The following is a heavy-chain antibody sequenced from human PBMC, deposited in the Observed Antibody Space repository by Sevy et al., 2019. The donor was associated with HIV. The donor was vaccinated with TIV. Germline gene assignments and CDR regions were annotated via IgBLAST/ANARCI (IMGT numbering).Heavy chain of an antibody. CDR3: GSGYFYDY. J-gene: IGHJ4*02. CDR2: ISSDGYIA. Sequence: GGSLRLSCSASGFTFSNYAMEWVRQAPGKGLEYVSAISSDGYIAYYADSVKKRFTTSRDNSKDTLYLQLSSLRPEDTAVYYCGSGYFYDYWGQGTLVTVSS. CDR1: GFTFSNYA. V-gene: IGHV3-64D*06. D-gene: IGHD3-22*01.